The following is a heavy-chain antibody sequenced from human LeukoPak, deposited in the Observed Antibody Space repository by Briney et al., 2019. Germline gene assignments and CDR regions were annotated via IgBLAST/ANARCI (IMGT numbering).Heavy chain of an antibody. J-gene: IGHJ6*02. D-gene: IGHD3-16*01. V-gene: IGHV3-48*03. CDR1: GFTFSSYE. CDR3: ARFGVPYGVDV. Sequence: GGSLRLSCAASGFTFSSYEMNWVRQAPGKGLEWVSYISSSGSTIYYADSVKGRFTISRDNAKNSLYLQMNSLRAEDTAVYYCARFGVPYGVDVWGQGTTVTVSS. CDR2: ISSSGSTI.